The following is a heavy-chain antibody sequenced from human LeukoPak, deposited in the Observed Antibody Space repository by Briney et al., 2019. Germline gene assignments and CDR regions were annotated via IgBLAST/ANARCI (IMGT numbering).Heavy chain of an antibody. J-gene: IGHJ5*02. CDR1: GYTFTNYW. D-gene: IGHD6-19*01. CDR3: AKQGDSSGWLYNWFDP. Sequence: GESLKNSCKASGYTFTNYWIVWVRRMPGKGLEWMGIIYPGDSDIRYSPSFQGQVTISADKSISTAYLQWSSLKASDTATYYCAKQGDSSGWLYNWFDPWGQGTLVTVSS. CDR2: IYPGDSDI. V-gene: IGHV5-51*01.